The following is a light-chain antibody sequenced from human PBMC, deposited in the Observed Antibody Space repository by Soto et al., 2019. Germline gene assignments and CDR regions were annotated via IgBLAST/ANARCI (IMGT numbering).Light chain of an antibody. V-gene: IGKV1-5*03. CDR1: QSISSW. CDR3: QQYNGYSPYS. CDR2: KAS. Sequence: DIQMTQSPSTLSASVGDRVTITCRASQSISSWLAWYQQRPGKAPKLLSYKASTLEKGVPSRFSGSGSGTEFSLTISSLQPDDFSTYYCQQYNGYSPYSFGHGTKLEI. J-gene: IGKJ2*03.